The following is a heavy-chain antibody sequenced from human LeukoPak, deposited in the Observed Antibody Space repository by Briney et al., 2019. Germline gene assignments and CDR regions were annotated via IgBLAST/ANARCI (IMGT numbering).Heavy chain of an antibody. CDR1: GGSISSSSYY. CDR2: IYYSGRT. Sequence: SETLSLTCTVSGGSISSSSYYWGWIRQPPGKGLEWIGSIYYSGRTSYNPSLKSRVTISIDTSKNQFSLKLSSVTPEDTAVYYCARGPPRGRILGSWGQGTLVTVSS. J-gene: IGHJ5*02. CDR3: ARGPPRGRILGS. D-gene: IGHD3-16*01. V-gene: IGHV4-39*07.